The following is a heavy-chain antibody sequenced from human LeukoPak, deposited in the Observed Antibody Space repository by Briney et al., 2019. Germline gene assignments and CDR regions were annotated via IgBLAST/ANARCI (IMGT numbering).Heavy chain of an antibody. Sequence: QPGGSLRLSCAASGFTFSSYAMSWVRQAPGKGLEWVSAISGSGGSTYYADSVKGRFTISRDNSKNTLSLQMNSLRAEDTAVYYCAKVRELLSQSFDYWGQGTLVTVSS. CDR3: AKVRELLSQSFDY. J-gene: IGHJ4*02. CDR2: ISGSGGST. D-gene: IGHD1-26*01. CDR1: GFTFSSYA. V-gene: IGHV3-23*01.